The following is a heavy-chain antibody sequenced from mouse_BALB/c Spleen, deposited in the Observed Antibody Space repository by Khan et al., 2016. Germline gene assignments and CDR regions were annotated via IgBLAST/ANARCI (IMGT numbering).Heavy chain of an antibody. J-gene: IGHJ4*01. CDR2: INTYTGEP. CDR3: ARERLRLTGYAMDY. CDR1: GYTFTNYG. V-gene: IGHV9-3-1*01. Sequence: QIQLVQSGPELKKPGETVKISCKASGYTFTNYGMNWVKQAPGKGLKWMGWINTYTGEPTYADDFKGRFAFSLEHSASTAYLQINNRKHEDTATYVCARERLRLTGYAMDYWGQGTSVTVSS. D-gene: IGHD2-4*01.